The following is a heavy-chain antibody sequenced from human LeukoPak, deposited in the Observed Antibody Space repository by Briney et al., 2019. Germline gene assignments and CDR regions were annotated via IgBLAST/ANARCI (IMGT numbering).Heavy chain of an antibody. CDR1: GDSVSTNSAA. CDR3: ARDRRVDCGGGSCYYSYNGVDV. CDR2: TFYRSRWYN. J-gene: IGHJ6*04. V-gene: IGHV6-1*01. Sequence: SQTLSLTCAISGDSVSTNSAAWNWIRQSPSRGLEWLGRTFYRSRWYNDYAVSVKSRITINSDTSKNQLSLQLSSVTPEDTAVYYCARDRRVDCGGGSCYYSYNGVDVWGKGTTVTVSS. D-gene: IGHD2-15*01.